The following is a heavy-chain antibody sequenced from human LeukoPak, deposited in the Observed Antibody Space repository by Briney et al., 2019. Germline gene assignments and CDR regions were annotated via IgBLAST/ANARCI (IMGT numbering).Heavy chain of an antibody. D-gene: IGHD6-13*01. CDR2: IYYSGST. V-gene: IGHV4-39*07. CDR3: ARDRQQLVRGDYFDY. J-gene: IGHJ4*02. CDR1: GDSISSSSYY. Sequence: SETLSLTCTVSGDSISSSSYYWVWIRQPPGKGLEWIGSIYYSGSTYYKSSLKSRVTISVDTPKNQFSLKLSSVTAADTAVYYCARDRQQLVRGDYFDYWGQGTLVTVSS.